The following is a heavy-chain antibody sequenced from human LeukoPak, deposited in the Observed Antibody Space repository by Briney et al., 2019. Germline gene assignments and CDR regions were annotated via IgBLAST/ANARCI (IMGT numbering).Heavy chain of an antibody. CDR3: ASDSPYYGMDV. CDR1: GFPFSSYW. V-gene: IGHV3-74*01. J-gene: IGHJ6*02. CDR2: INSDGSAT. Sequence: GGSLRLSCAASGFPFSSYWMHWVRQVPGKGLLWVSRINSDGSATIYADSVRGRFTISRDNAKNTLYLQMSGLRVEDTAVYHCASDSPYYGMDVWGQGTTVTVS.